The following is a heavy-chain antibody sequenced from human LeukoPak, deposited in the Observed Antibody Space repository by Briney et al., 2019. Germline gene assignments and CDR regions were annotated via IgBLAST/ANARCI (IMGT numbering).Heavy chain of an antibody. J-gene: IGHJ6*02. Sequence: GGSLRLSCAASGFTFSSYSMNWVRQAPRKGLEWVSSISSSSTYIYYADSVKGRFTISRDNAKNSLYLQMNSLRAEDTAVYYCARPGYSSGWPTYYYYGMDVWGQGTTVTVSS. D-gene: IGHD6-19*01. CDR2: ISSSSTYI. V-gene: IGHV3-21*01. CDR3: ARPGYSSGWPTYYYYGMDV. CDR1: GFTFSSYS.